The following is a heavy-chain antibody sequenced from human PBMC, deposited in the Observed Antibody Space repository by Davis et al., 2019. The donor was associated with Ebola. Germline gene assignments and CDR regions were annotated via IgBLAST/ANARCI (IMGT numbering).Heavy chain of an antibody. D-gene: IGHD3-3*01. CDR1: GFTFNNYA. J-gene: IGHJ4*02. CDR2: ISASGGST. V-gene: IGHV3-23*01. Sequence: GESLKISCAASGFTFNNYAMSWVRQAPGKGLEWASAISASGGSTYYADSVKGRFTISRDNSKNTLYLEMNSLRAEDTAVYYCAKDRAIFGSLDYWGQGTLVTVSS. CDR3: AKDRAIFGSLDY.